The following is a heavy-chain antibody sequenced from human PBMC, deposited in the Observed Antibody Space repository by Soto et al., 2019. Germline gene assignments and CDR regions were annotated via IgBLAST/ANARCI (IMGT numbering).Heavy chain of an antibody. CDR2: IYYSGRT. Sequence: QLQLQESGPGLVKPSATLSLTCTVSGGSIASSSSYYWGRIRQTPGKGLEWIGSIYYSGRTYYNPSLKSRVTMSADTSKNQFSLKLNSVTAADTAVYYCARQPPTWSHNWFVPWGQGILVAVSS. J-gene: IGHJ5*02. D-gene: IGHD3-3*01. V-gene: IGHV4-39*01. CDR1: GGSIASSSSYY. CDR3: ARQPPTWSHNWFVP.